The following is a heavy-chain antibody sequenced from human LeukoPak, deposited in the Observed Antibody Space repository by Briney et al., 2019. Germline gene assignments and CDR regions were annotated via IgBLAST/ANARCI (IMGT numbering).Heavy chain of an antibody. CDR1: GYTLTELS. J-gene: IGHJ5*02. CDR2: FDPEDGET. D-gene: IGHD3-22*01. CDR3: ATDGDYYDSSGYSWFDP. Sequence: GASVKVSCKVSGYTLTELSMHWVRQAPGKGLEWMGGFDPEDGETIYAQKFKGRVTMTEDTSTDTAYMELSSLRSEDTAVYYCATDGDYYDSSGYSWFDPWGQGTLVTVSS. V-gene: IGHV1-24*01.